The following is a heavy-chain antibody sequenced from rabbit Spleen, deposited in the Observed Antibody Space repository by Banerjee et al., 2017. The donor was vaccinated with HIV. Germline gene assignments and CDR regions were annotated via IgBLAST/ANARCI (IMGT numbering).Heavy chain of an antibody. CDR3: ARDAGSGYNFDL. Sequence: QSLEESGGDLVKPGASLTLTCTASGFSLTSSDYMCWVRQAPGMGLEWIACINAGSRGFTYHASWAKGRFTISKTSSTTVTLQMTSLTVADTATYFCARDAGSGYNFDLWGPGTLVTVS. J-gene: IGHJ4*01. CDR1: GFSLTSSDY. D-gene: IGHD8-1*01. CDR2: INAGSRGFT. V-gene: IGHV1S40*01.